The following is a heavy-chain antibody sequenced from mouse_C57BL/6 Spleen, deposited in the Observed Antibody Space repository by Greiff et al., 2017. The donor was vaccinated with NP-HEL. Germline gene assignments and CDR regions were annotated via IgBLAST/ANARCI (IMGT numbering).Heavy chain of an antibody. CDR2: ISSGGSYT. Sequence: DVHLVESGGDLVKPGGSLKLSCAASGFTFSSYGMSWVRQTPDKRLEWVATISSGGSYTYYPDSVKGRFTISRDNAKNTLYLQMSSLKAEDTAMYYCARPTTGTGGYYFDYWGQGTTLTVSS. CDR3: ARPTTGTGGYYFDY. CDR1: GFTFSSYG. D-gene: IGHD4-1*01. V-gene: IGHV5-6*01. J-gene: IGHJ2*01.